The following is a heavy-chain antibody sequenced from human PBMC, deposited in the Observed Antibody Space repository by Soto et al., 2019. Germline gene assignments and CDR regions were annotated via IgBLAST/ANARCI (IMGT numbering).Heavy chain of an antibody. CDR3: ARYDCAGQCECDY. Sequence: GGSLRLSCAASGFTFGTYAMHWVRQAPGKGLEWVAGIWYDGRIENYADSVKGRFSISRDNSKSTVSLHMNSLRVEDTAIYYCARYDCAGQCECDYWGQGTLVTVSS. V-gene: IGHV3-33*01. CDR1: GFTFGTYA. D-gene: IGHD2-21*01. CDR2: IWYDGRIE. J-gene: IGHJ4*02.